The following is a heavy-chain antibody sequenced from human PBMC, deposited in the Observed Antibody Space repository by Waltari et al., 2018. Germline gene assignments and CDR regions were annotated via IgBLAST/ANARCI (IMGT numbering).Heavy chain of an antibody. J-gene: IGHJ3*02. D-gene: IGHD6-13*01. CDR2: ISGSGGST. V-gene: IGHV3-23*01. Sequence: EVQLLESGGGLVQPGGSLRLSCAASGFTFSSYAMSWVRQAPGKGLEWVSAISGSGGSTYYADSVKGRFTISRDNSKNTLYLQMNSLRAEDTAVYYCAKDVASSSWSGRHGHDAFDIWGQGTMVTVSS. CDR1: GFTFSSYA. CDR3: AKDVASSSWSGRHGHDAFDI.